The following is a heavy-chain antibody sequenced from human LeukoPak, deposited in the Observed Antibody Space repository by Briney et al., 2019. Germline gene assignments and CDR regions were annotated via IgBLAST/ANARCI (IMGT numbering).Heavy chain of an antibody. CDR1: GGSISSYY. V-gene: IGHV4-59*01. D-gene: IGHD3-10*01. J-gene: IGHJ6*02. CDR2: IYYSGST. CDR3: ARDGITMVRGVPDYYGMDV. Sequence: PSETLSLTCTVSGGSISSYYWSWIRQPPGKGLEWIGYIYYSGSTNYNPSLKSRVTISVDTSKNQFSLKLSSVTAADTAVYYCARDGITMVRGVPDYYGMDVWGQGTTVTVSS.